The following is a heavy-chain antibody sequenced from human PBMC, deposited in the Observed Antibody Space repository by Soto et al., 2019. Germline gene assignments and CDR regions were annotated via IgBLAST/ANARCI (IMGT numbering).Heavy chain of an antibody. D-gene: IGHD3-10*01. Sequence: ASVKVSCKVSGYTLTELSMHWVRQAPGKGLEWMGGFDPEDGETIYAQKFQGQVTISADKSISTAYLQWSSLKASDTAMYYCARFGRLWFGESNPYGMDVWGQGTTVTVSS. J-gene: IGHJ6*02. CDR2: FDPEDGET. V-gene: IGHV1-24*01. CDR1: GYTLTELS. CDR3: ARFGRLWFGESNPYGMDV.